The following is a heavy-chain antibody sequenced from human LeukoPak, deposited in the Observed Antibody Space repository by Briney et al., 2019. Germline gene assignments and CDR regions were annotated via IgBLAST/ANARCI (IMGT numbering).Heavy chain of an antibody. J-gene: IGHJ4*02. CDR1: GGTFSSYA. CDR3: ARGKGTTVGTEFDY. V-gene: IGHV1-69*13. CDR2: IIPIFGTA. Sequence: SSVKVSCKASGGTFSSYAISWVRQAPGQGLEGMGGIIPIFGTANYAQKFPGRVTITADESTSTAYMELSSLRSEDTAVYYCARGKGTTVGTEFDYWGQGTLVTVSS. D-gene: IGHD4-23*01.